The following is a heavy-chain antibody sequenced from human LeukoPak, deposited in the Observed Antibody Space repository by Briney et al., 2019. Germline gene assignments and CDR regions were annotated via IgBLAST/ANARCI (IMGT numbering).Heavy chain of an antibody. Sequence: SETLSLTCTVSSGSSSSSSYYWGWIRQPPGQGLEWIGTIYYSASTYYNPSLKSRVTISVDTSKNQFSLKLSSVTAADTAVYYCARQGDGGRAFDYWGQGTLVTVSS. V-gene: IGHV4-39*01. CDR2: IYYSAST. J-gene: IGHJ4*02. CDR3: ARQGDGGRAFDY. CDR1: SGSSSSSSYY. D-gene: IGHD3-16*01.